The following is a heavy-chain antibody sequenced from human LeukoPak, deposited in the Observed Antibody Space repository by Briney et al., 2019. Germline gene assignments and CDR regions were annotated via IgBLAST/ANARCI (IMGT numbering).Heavy chain of an antibody. Sequence: PGGSLTLSCAASGFTVSSNYMSWVRQAPGKGLEWVSVIYSGGSTDYADSVKGRFTISRDNSKNTLYLQMNSMRAEDTAVYYCARGGSGYCFDYWGQGTLVTVSS. J-gene: IGHJ4*02. D-gene: IGHD3-22*01. CDR2: IYSGGST. CDR3: ARGGSGYCFDY. V-gene: IGHV3-53*01. CDR1: GFTVSSNY.